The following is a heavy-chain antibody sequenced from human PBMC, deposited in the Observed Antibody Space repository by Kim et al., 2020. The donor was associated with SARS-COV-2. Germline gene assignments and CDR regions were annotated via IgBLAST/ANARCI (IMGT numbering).Heavy chain of an antibody. CDR3: ATTRRHGAY. CDR1: GFSFSTSW. Sequence: GGSLRLSCAVSGFSFSTSWMNWVRRAPGEGLEWVATINQDGSAKLYVDSVKGRFTISRDNAKNSLDLQMNSLRVEDAAVYYCATTRRHGAYGGQGTLVTVSS. V-gene: IGHV3-7*01. J-gene: IGHJ4*02. CDR2: INQDGSAK. D-gene: IGHD1-1*01.